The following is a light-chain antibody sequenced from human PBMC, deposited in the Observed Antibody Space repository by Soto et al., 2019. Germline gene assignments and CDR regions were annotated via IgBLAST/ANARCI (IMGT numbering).Light chain of an antibody. Sequence: QSVLTQPPSVSGAPGQRVTISCTGSSSNIGAGYDVHWYQQLPGTAPKLLIYGNSNRPSGDPDRVSGSKSGTSASLAITGLQAEEESDYYCQSYDSSLSGSVFGGGTKLTVL. V-gene: IGLV1-40*01. CDR1: SSNIGAGYD. CDR3: QSYDSSLSGSV. CDR2: GNS. J-gene: IGLJ2*01.